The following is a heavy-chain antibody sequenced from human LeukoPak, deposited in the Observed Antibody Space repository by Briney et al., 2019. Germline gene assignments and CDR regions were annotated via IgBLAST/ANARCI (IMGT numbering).Heavy chain of an antibody. CDR2: IKQDGSEK. V-gene: IGHV3-7*01. D-gene: IGHD2-15*01. CDR3: ARENAAAASYYFDY. CDR1: GFTFSSYW. Sequence: GGSLRLSCAASGFTFSSYWMSWVRQAPGKGLEWVANIKQDGSEKYYVDSVKGRFTISRDNAKNSLYLQMNSLRAEDTAVYYCARENAAAASYYFDYWGQGTLVTVSS. J-gene: IGHJ4*02.